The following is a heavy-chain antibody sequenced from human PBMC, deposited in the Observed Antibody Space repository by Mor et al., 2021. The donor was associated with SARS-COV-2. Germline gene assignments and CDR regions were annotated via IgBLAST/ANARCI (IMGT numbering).Heavy chain of an antibody. D-gene: IGHD6-13*01. V-gene: IGHV4-59*01. J-gene: IGHJ4*02. CDR3: ARDLDGYSTWVFGY. Sequence: YNPSLKSRVTISVDTSKNQFSLKLSSVTAADTAVYYCARDLDGYSTWVFGYWGQGTLVTVSS.